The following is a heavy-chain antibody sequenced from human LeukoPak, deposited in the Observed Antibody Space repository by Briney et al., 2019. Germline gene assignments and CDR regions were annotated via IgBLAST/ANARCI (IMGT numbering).Heavy chain of an antibody. CDR1: GGSTSSSSYY. CDR2: IYYSGST. D-gene: IGHD3-10*01. J-gene: IGHJ4*02. V-gene: IGHV4-39*01. Sequence: KPSETLSLTCTVSGGSTSSSSYYWGWIRQPPGKGLEWIGSIYYSGSTYYNPSLKSRVTISVDTSKNQFSLKLSSVTAADTAVYYCARTRYYYNSRSYGAPYYFDYWGQGTLVTVSS. CDR3: ARTRYYYNSRSYGAPYYFDY.